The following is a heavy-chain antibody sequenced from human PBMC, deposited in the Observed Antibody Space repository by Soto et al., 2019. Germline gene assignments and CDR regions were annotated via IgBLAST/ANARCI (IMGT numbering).Heavy chain of an antibody. CDR2: MNPNSGNT. D-gene: IGHD3-3*01. J-gene: IGHJ5*02. Sequence: ASVKVSCKASGYTFTSYDINWVRQATGQGLEWMGWMNPNSGNTGYAQKFQGRVTMTRNTSISTAYMELSSLRSEDTAVYYCARSGTRRYYDFWSGYYHDWFDPWGQGTLVTVSS. CDR1: GYTFTSYD. V-gene: IGHV1-8*01. CDR3: ARSGTRRYYDFWSGYYHDWFDP.